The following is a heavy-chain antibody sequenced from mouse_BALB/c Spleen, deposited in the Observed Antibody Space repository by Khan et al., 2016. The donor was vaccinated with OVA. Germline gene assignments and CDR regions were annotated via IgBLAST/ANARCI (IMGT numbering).Heavy chain of an antibody. D-gene: IGHD2-13*01. Sequence: QVQLKESGPGLVQPSQSLSITCTVSGFSLTNYGIHWVRQSPGKGLEWLGMIWSGGSTDYNATFISRLSISKDNSKSQVFFKMNSMQANDTAIYYCARTRNGYFDYWGQGTTLTVSS. CDR1: GFSLTNYG. CDR2: IWSGGST. CDR3: ARTRNGYFDY. V-gene: IGHV2-2*02. J-gene: IGHJ2*01.